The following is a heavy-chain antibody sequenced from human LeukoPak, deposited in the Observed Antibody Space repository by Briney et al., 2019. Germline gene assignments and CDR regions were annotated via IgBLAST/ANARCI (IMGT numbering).Heavy chain of an antibody. J-gene: IGHJ5*02. CDR2: INHSGST. D-gene: IGHD4/OR15-4a*01. Sequence: KPSETLSLTCTVSGGSISSSSYYWSWIRQPPGKGLEWIGEINHSGSTNYNPSLKSRVTISVDTSKNQFSLKLSSVTAADTAVYYCARAPMTNYFDPWGQGTLVTVSS. CDR1: GGSISSSSYY. V-gene: IGHV4-39*07. CDR3: ARAPMTNYFDP.